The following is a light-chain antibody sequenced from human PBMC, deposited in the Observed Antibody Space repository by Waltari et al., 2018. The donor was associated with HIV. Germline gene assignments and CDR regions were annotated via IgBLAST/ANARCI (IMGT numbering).Light chain of an antibody. CDR2: ASS. CDR3: QQYDDLPIT. Sequence: DIRMTQSPSSLSASLGDRVTIYCQAGQDISYSLNWYQQRPGKPPKRLIHASSTLQTGVPSRFSGSGGGSHFSLTIDSLQPEDFAMYFCQQYDDLPITFGQGTRLES. CDR1: QDISYS. J-gene: IGKJ5*01. V-gene: IGKV1-33*01.